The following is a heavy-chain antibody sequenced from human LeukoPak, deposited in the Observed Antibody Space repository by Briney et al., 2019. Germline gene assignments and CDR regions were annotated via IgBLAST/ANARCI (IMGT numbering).Heavy chain of an antibody. CDR1: GFTFSSYE. CDR3: AKSGKTYYYDSSGYAPD. Sequence: GGSLRLSCAASGFTFSSYEMNWVRQAPGKGLEWVSYISSSGSTIYYADSVKGRFTISRDNSKNTLYLQMNSLRAEDTAVYYCAKSGKTYYYDSSGYAPDWGQGTLVTVSS. V-gene: IGHV3-48*03. CDR2: ISSSGSTI. D-gene: IGHD3-22*01. J-gene: IGHJ4*02.